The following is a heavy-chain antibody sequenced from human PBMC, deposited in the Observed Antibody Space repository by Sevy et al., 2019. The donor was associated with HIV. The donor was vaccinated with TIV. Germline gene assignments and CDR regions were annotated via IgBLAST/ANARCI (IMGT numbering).Heavy chain of an antibody. J-gene: IGHJ6*02. V-gene: IGHV3-49*04. CDR1: GFTFDDYT. Sequence: GGSLRLSCRASGFTFDDYTMSWVRQAPGKGLEWVAFIRSKAYGGTTEYAASVKGRFTISRDESKSIAYLQMNSLKTEDTAVYYCTRVEGAADWGMDVWRQGTTVTVSS. D-gene: IGHD1-26*01. CDR2: IRSKAYGGTT. CDR3: TRVEGAADWGMDV.